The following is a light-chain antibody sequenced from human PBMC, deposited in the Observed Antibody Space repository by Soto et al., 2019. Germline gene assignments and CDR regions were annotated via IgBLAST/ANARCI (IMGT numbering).Light chain of an antibody. V-gene: IGKV1-39*01. J-gene: IGKJ1*01. CDR2: AAS. CDR1: QSIRNY. Sequence: DIQMTQSPSSLSASVGDRVTISCRPSQSIRNYVSWYQQKPGTAPKLLIRAASTLQSGVPSRFRGSGSGTDLNLTISSLQSADFATDFCQQTDSTPPTFGHGTNVEI. CDR3: QQTDSTPPT.